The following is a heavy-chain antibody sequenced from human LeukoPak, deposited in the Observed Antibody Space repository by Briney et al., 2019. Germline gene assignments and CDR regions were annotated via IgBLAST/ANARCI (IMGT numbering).Heavy chain of an antibody. CDR3: AGDYADYVGYFFFDY. Sequence: GGSLRLSCAASGFTFNNYAMNWVRQAPGKGLEWVSSISGGGETTYYADAAKGRFTISRDNSQNTLYLQMNSLRAEDTAVYYCAGDYADYVGYFFFDYWDQGTLVTVSS. V-gene: IGHV3-23*01. J-gene: IGHJ4*02. D-gene: IGHD4-17*01. CDR2: ISGGGETT. CDR1: GFTFNNYA.